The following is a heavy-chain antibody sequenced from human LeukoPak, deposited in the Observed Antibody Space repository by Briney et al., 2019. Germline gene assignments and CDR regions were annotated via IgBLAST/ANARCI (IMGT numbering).Heavy chain of an antibody. Sequence: SETLSLTCTVSGASISGTAYYWGWVRQPPRKGLEWIGYIYYSGSTYYNPSLRSRVTISVDTSKNQFSLKLSSVTAADTAVYYCARSSEGRYYYDSSGFSYYYYYMDVWGKGTTVTISS. CDR3: ARSSEGRYYYDSSGFSYYYYYMDV. D-gene: IGHD3-22*01. J-gene: IGHJ6*03. CDR2: IYYSGST. V-gene: IGHV4-39*07. CDR1: GASISGTAYY.